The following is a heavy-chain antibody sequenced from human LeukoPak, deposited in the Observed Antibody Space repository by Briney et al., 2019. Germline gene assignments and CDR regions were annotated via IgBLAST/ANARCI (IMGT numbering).Heavy chain of an antibody. CDR3: ARAELDHLVGAIRYAFDI. Sequence: PSETLSLTCTVSGGSISSYYWSWIRQPAGKGLEWIGRIYTSGSTNYNPSLKSRVTMSVDTSKNQFSLKLSSVTAADTAVYYCARAELDHLVGAIRYAFDIWGRGTMVTVSS. D-gene: IGHD1-26*01. CDR2: IYTSGST. J-gene: IGHJ3*02. V-gene: IGHV4-4*07. CDR1: GGSISSYY.